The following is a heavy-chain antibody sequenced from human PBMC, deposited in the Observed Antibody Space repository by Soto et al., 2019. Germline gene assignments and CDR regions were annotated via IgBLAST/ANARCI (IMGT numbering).Heavy chain of an antibody. J-gene: IGHJ6*02. V-gene: IGHV4-31*03. Sequence: SETLSLTCTVSGGSISIGGYYWSWIRQHPGKGLEWIGYIYYSGSTYYNPSLKSRVTISVDTSKNQFSLKLSSVTAADTAVYYCARAHARHYGMDVWGQGTTVTVSS. D-gene: IGHD6-6*01. CDR3: ARAHARHYGMDV. CDR2: IYYSGST. CDR1: GGSISIGGYY.